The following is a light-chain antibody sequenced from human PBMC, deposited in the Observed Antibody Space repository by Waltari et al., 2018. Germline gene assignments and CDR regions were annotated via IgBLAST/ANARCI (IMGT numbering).Light chain of an antibody. CDR2: DVS. J-gene: IGLJ2*01. Sequence: QSALTQPASVSGSPGQSITISCTGASTDIGGYNYVPWYQQHPGKAPKLMIYDVSKRPSGVSNRCSGSKSGNTASLTISGLQAEDEADYYCSSYTSNNSLVFGGGTKLTVL. CDR3: SSYTSNNSLV. CDR1: STDIGGYNY. V-gene: IGLV2-14*01.